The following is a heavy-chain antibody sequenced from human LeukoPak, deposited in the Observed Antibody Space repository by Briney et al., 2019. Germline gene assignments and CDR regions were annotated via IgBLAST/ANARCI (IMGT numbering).Heavy chain of an antibody. Sequence: SETLSLTCTVSGGSISSYYWSWIRQPPGKGLEWIGYIYYSGSTNYNPSLKSRVTISVDTSKNQFSLKLSSVTAADTAVYYCARDPGGYYDFWSGYYPSETDYGMDVWGQGTTVTVSS. D-gene: IGHD3-3*01. CDR2: IYYSGST. CDR3: ARDPGGYYDFWSGYYPSETDYGMDV. V-gene: IGHV4-59*01. J-gene: IGHJ6*02. CDR1: GGSISSYY.